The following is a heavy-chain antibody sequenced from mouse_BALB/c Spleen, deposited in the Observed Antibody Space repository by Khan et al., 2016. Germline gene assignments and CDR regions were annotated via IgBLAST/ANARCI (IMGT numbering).Heavy chain of an antibody. V-gene: IGHV14-3*02. CDR1: GFNIKDTY. Sequence: VRLQQFGAELVKPGASVKLSCTASGFNIKDTYMHWVKQRPEQGLEWIGRIDPANGNTKYDPKFQGKATITADTSSNTAYLQLSSLTSEDTAVYYCAAMIIADWGQGTLVTVSA. CDR2: IDPANGNT. D-gene: IGHD2-4*01. CDR3: AAMIIAD. J-gene: IGHJ3*01.